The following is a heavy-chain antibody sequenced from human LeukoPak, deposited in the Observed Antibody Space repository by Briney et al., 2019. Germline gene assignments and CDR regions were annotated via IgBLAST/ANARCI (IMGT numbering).Heavy chain of an antibody. D-gene: IGHD3-3*01. Sequence: GGSLRLSCAASGFTFSDYYMSWIRQAPGKGLEWVSYISSSGSTIYYADSVKGRFTISRDNAKNSLYLQMNSLRAEDTAVYYCAKAAMSGRDAFDIWGQGTMVTVSS. J-gene: IGHJ3*02. V-gene: IGHV3-11*01. CDR1: GFTFSDYY. CDR2: ISSSGSTI. CDR3: AKAAMSGRDAFDI.